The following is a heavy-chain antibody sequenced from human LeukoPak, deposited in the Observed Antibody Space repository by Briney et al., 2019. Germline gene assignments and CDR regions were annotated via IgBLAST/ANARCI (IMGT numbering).Heavy chain of an antibody. CDR2: ISGDGGST. CDR1: GFTFDDYA. V-gene: IGHV3-43*02. Sequence: GGFLRLSCAASGFTFDDYAMHWVRQAPGKGLEWVSLISGDGGSTYYADSVKGRFTISRDNSNNSLYLQMNSLRTEDTALYYCAKEAGYSSGWQYYFDYWGQGTLVTVSS. J-gene: IGHJ4*02. D-gene: IGHD6-19*01. CDR3: AKEAGYSSGWQYYFDY.